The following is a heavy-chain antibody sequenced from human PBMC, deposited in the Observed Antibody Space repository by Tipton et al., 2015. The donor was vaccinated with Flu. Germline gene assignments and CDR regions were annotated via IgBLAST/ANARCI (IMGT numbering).Heavy chain of an antibody. CDR3: ASGHLGDSGYEVHLYY. V-gene: IGHV1-8*01. Sequence: QSGAEVKKPGASVKVSCKASGYTFTSYDINWVRQATGQGLEWMGWMNPNSGNTGYAQKFQGRVTMTRNTSISTAYMELSSLRSEDTAVYYCASGHLGDSGYEVHLYYWGQGTLVTVSS. CDR1: GYTFTSYD. J-gene: IGHJ4*02. CDR2: MNPNSGNT. D-gene: IGHD5-12*01.